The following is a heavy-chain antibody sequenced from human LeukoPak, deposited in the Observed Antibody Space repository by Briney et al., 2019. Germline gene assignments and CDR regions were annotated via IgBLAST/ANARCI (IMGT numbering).Heavy chain of an antibody. J-gene: IGHJ1*01. D-gene: IGHD1-26*01. Sequence: ASVKVSCKASGGTFSSYAISWVRQAPGQGLEWMGGIIPTFGTANYAQKFQGRVTITADESTSTAYMELSSLRSEDTAVYYCAREVVGATDRLQHWGQGTLVTVSS. CDR3: AREVVGATDRLQH. V-gene: IGHV1-69*13. CDR1: GGTFSSYA. CDR2: IIPTFGTA.